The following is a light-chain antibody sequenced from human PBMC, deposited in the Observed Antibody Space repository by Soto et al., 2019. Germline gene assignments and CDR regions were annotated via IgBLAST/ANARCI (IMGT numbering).Light chain of an antibody. J-gene: IGLJ3*02. CDR3: AAWDDHLTPYWV. CDR1: SSTIGSNF. V-gene: IGLV1-47*02. CDR2: TNY. Sequence: QSVLTQPPSASGAPGQSVSISCSGSSSTIGSNFVYWYQQLPGAAPKLLIFTNYRRPSGVPDRFSGSKSGTSASLAITGLRSEDEGDYYCAAWDDHLTPYWVFGGGTQLTVL.